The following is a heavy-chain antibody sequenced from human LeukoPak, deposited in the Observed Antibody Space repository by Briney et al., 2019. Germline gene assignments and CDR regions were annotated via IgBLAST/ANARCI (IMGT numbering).Heavy chain of an antibody. V-gene: IGHV3-72*01. CDR1: GFTFSSYW. Sequence: GGSLRLSCVASGFTFSSYWMNWVRQAPGKGLEWVGRTRNKANSYTTEYAASVKGRFTISRDDPKNLLYLRMNSLKSEDTAVYYCGRSGRYRPSDLWGQGTLVTASS. CDR3: GRSGRYRPSDL. D-gene: IGHD1-26*01. CDR2: TRNKANSYTT. J-gene: IGHJ5*02.